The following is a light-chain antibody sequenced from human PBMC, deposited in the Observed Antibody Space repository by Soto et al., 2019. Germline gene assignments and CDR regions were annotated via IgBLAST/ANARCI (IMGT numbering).Light chain of an antibody. Sequence: QSLIREPPPVSKAPGTTYTISCYGSSSNIGSNYVSWYRQLPGAAPKLLIHDNNKRPSGIPARFSGSKSGTSDTLGITGLQTGVEADYYCATWDNSLNTGAVFGTGTKFTVL. CDR2: DNN. J-gene: IGLJ1*01. V-gene: IGLV1-51*01. CDR1: SSNIGSNY. CDR3: ATWDNSLNTGAV.